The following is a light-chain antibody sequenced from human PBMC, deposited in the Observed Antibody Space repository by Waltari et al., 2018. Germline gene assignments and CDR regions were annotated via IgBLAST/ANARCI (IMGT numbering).Light chain of an antibody. CDR3: SSYTSSSTWV. CDR1: SSDVGGYNY. CDR2: EVS. J-gene: IGLJ3*02. Sequence: QSALTQPASVSGSPGQSITISCTGTSSDVGGYNYVSWYQQHPGKAPKLSIYEVSNRPSGVSKRFSGSKSGNTASLTISGLQAEDEADYYCSSYTSSSTWVFGGGTKLTVL. V-gene: IGLV2-14*01.